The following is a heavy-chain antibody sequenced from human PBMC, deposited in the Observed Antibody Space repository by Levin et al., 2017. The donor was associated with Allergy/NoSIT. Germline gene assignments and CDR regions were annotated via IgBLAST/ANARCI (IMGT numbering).Heavy chain of an antibody. Sequence: GESLKISCAASGFTFSSYEMNWVRQAPGKGLEWVSYISSSGSTIYYADSVKGRFTISRDNAKNSLYLQMNSLRAEDTAVYYCARGYCSSTSCYFFDYWGQGTLVTVSS. V-gene: IGHV3-48*03. CDR2: ISSSGSTI. J-gene: IGHJ4*02. CDR1: GFTFSSYE. D-gene: IGHD2-2*01. CDR3: ARGYCSSTSCYFFDY.